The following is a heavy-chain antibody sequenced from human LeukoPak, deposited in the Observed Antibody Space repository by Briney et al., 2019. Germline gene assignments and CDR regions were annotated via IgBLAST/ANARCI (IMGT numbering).Heavy chain of an antibody. V-gene: IGHV3-23*01. CDR2: ISGSGGST. J-gene: IGHJ4*02. Sequence: GGSLRLSCAASGFTFSSYAMSWVHQAPGKGLEWVSAISGSGGSTYYADSVKGRFTISRDNSKNTLYLQMNSLRAEDTAVYYCAKGHSNRSLLRGYSGYGGFYGYWGQGTLVTVSS. D-gene: IGHD5-12*01. CDR3: AKGHSNRSLLRGYSGYGGFYGY. CDR1: GFTFSSYA.